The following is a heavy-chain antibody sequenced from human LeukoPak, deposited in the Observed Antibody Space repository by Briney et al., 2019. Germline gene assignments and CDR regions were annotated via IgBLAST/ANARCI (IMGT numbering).Heavy chain of an antibody. CDR2: ISYDGSNK. J-gene: IGHJ5*02. D-gene: IGHD6-13*01. V-gene: IGHV3-30*18. CDR1: GFTFSSYG. CDR3: AKDIWQLVRTSSTRPNWFDP. Sequence: AGGSLRLSCAASGFTFSSYGMHWVRQAPGKGLEWVAVISYDGSNKYYADSVKGRFTISRDNSKNTLYLQMNSLRAEDTAVYYCAKDIWQLVRTSSTRPNWFDPWGQGTLVTVSS.